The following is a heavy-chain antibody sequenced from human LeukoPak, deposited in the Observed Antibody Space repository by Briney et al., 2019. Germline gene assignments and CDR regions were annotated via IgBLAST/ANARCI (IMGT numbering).Heavy chain of an antibody. V-gene: IGHV3-11*06. CDR2: ISGGSSYT. CDR3: ARVSLLDDGGLGDY. J-gene: IGHJ4*02. D-gene: IGHD4-23*01. Sequence: PGGSLRLSCAASGFTFCDYYMTWFRQAPGKGLEWVSYISGGSSYTNFADSVKGRFTISRDNAKNSLYLQMNSLRAEDTAVYYCARVSLLDDGGLGDYWGQGTLVTVS. CDR1: GFTFCDYY.